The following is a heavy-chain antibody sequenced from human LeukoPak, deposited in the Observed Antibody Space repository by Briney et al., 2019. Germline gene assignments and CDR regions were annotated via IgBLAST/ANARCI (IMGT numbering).Heavy chain of an antibody. CDR2: ISGSGGST. CDR3: AKDLYFRGVIREDYYYMDV. CDR1: GFTFSSYA. J-gene: IGHJ6*03. V-gene: IGHV3-23*01. D-gene: IGHD3-10*01. Sequence: LTGGSLRLSCAASGFTFSSYAMSWVRQAPGKGLEWVSAISGSGGSTYYADSVKGRFTISRDNSKNTLYLQMNSLRAEDTAVYYCAKDLYFRGVIREDYYYMDVWGKGTTVTVSS.